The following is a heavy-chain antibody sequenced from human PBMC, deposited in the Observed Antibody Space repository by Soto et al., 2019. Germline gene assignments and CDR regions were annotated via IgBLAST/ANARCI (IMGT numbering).Heavy chain of an antibody. CDR3: ARGGIGGATPAFDI. V-gene: IGHV1-69*01. D-gene: IGHD1-26*01. Sequence: QVQLVQSGAEVKKPGSSVKVSCKASGGTFSSYAISWVRQAPGQGLEWMGGIIPIFGTANYAQKFQGRVTITAEEPRSKAYVGLSSLRSKDTAVFYCARGGIGGATPAFDIWGQGPMVTVSS. J-gene: IGHJ3*02. CDR1: GGTFSSYA. CDR2: IIPIFGTA.